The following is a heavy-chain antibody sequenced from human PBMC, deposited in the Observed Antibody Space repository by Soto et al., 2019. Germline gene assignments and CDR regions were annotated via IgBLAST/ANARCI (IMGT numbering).Heavy chain of an antibody. CDR3: ASVDRIQLWLGYYYGMDV. D-gene: IGHD5-18*01. J-gene: IGHJ6*02. V-gene: IGHV1-69*13. CDR1: GGTFSSYA. CDR2: IIPIFGTA. Sequence: GASVKVSCKASGGTFSSYAISWVRQAPGQGLEWMGGIIPIFGTANYAQKFQGRVTITADESTSTAYMELSSLRSEDTAVYYCASVDRIQLWLGYYYGMDVWGQGTTVTVSS.